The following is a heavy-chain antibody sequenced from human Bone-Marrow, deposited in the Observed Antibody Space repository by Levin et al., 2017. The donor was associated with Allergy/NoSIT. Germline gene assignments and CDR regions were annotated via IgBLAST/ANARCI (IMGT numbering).Heavy chain of an antibody. Sequence: PGGSLRLSCAASGFTFSNWALTWVRQAPGKGLEWVSSITGSTHDTYYADSVRGRFTISRDSSTNTLFLQLDSLRAEDTAVYYCARATLGRPAGKGLHYGLAAWGQGTTVTVSS. CDR2: ITGSTHDT. D-gene: IGHD6-6*01. CDR1: GFTFSNWA. J-gene: IGHJ6*02. V-gene: IGHV3-23*01. CDR3: ARATLGRPAGKGLHYGLAA.